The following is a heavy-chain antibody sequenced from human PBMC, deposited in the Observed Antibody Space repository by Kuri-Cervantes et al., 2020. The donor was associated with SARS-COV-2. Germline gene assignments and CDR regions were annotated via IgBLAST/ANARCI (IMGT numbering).Heavy chain of an antibody. Sequence: SETLSPTCTVSAGSISSSSYYWGWIRQPPGKGLEWTGSTYYSGSTYYNPSLRSRVTMSVDTSKNQFSLKLRSVTAADTAVYYFASVFPEYSSGWSRGAFDIWGQGTMVTVSS. CDR3: ASVFPEYSSGWSRGAFDI. D-gene: IGHD6-19*01. V-gene: IGHV4-39*07. CDR2: TYYSGST. J-gene: IGHJ3*02. CDR1: AGSISSSSYY.